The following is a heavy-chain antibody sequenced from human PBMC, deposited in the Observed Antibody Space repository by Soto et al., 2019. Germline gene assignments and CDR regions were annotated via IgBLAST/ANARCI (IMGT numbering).Heavy chain of an antibody. D-gene: IGHD6-6*01. CDR1: GGSISSSNYY. V-gene: IGHV4-39*01. Sequence: PSETLSLTCTVSGGSISSSNYYWGWIRQPPGKGLEWIGSIHYSGNTYYNPSLKSRVTMSVDTSKNQFSLRLSSVTAAETAVYYCATYRTSFYFDSWGQGALVTVSS. CDR3: ATYRTSFYFDS. J-gene: IGHJ4*01. CDR2: IHYSGNT.